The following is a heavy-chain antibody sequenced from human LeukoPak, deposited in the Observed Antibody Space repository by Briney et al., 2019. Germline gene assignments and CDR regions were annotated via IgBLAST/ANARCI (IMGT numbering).Heavy chain of an antibody. V-gene: IGHV4-34*01. CDR3: ARRVTMIKSFDI. CDR1: GGSVSGYY. D-gene: IGHD3-22*01. CDR2: INHSGST. Sequence: KTSETLSLTCAVYGGSVSGYYWSWIRQPPGKGLEWIGEINHSGSTNYNPSLKSRVTISVDTSKNQFSLKLSSVTAADTAVYYCARRVTMIKSFDIWGQGTMVTVSS. J-gene: IGHJ3*02.